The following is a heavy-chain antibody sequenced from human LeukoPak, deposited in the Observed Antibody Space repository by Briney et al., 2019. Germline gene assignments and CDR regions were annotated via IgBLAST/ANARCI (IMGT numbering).Heavy chain of an antibody. D-gene: IGHD3-9*01. CDR2: ISSSSSTI. CDR3: VKESTTYYDILTGYYTPYYFDY. Sequence: GGSLRLSCAASGFTFSSYSMNWVRQAPGKGLEWVSYISSSSSTIYYADSVKGRFTISRDNAKNSLYLQMNSLRDEDTAVYYCVKESTTYYDILTGYYTPYYFDYWGQGTLVTVSS. V-gene: IGHV3-48*02. J-gene: IGHJ4*02. CDR1: GFTFSSYS.